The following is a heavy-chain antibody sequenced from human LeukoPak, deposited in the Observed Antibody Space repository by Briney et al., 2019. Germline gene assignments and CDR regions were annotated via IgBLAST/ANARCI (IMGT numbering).Heavy chain of an antibody. CDR2: IWYDGSDK. CDR1: GFTFRNHG. Sequence: GGSLRLSCAASGFTFRNHGMHWVRQAPGKGLEWVAVIWYDGSDKYYADSVKGRLTISRDNSKNTLDLLMNSLRAEDTAVYYCARDIAARRLDYWGQGTLVTVSS. CDR3: ARDIAARRLDY. D-gene: IGHD6-13*01. J-gene: IGHJ4*02. V-gene: IGHV3-33*01.